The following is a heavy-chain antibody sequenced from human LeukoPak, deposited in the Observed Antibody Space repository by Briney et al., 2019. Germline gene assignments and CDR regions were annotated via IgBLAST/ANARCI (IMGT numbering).Heavy chain of an antibody. D-gene: IGHD4-17*01. J-gene: IGHJ4*02. CDR1: GYTFTGYY. CDR3: AREMNYDDYRTSDF. CDR2: IDSNSGGT. Sequence: ASVTVSSKSSGYTFTGYYMHWVRQAPGQGFEWMGRIDSNSGGTNYAQNFQGRVTMTRDTSISAVYMELISLRSDDTAVYYCAREMNYDDYRTSDFWGQGTLVTVSS. V-gene: IGHV1-2*02.